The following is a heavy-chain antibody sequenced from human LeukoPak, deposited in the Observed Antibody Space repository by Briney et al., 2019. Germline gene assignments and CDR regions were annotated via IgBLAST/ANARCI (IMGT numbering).Heavy chain of an antibody. V-gene: IGHV1-2*02. Sequence: ASVTVSCKASGYTFTGYYMHWLRPPPAQGLAWMGWINPNSGGTNYAQMFQGRVTMTRDTSISTAYMERSRLRSDGTAVYYCARDDSGSYYFDYWGQGTLVTVSS. CDR2: INPNSGGT. CDR3: ARDDSGSYYFDY. CDR1: GYTFTGYY. J-gene: IGHJ4*02. D-gene: IGHD1-26*01.